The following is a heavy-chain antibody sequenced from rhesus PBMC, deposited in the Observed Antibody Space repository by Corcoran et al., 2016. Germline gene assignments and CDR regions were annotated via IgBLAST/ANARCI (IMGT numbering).Heavy chain of an antibody. CDR3: AREAFSSGWYFDY. D-gene: IGHD6-31*01. V-gene: IGHV4S10*01. CDR1: GGSISDSYR. Sequence: QVQLQESGPGVVKPSETLSLTCAVSGGSISDSYRWSWIRQPPGKGLEWIGYIYVSSTSTNYNPSLKSRVTISKDTSKNQFSLKLSSVTAADTAVYYCAREAFSSGWYFDYWGQGVLVTVSS. CDR2: IYVSSTST. J-gene: IGHJ4*01.